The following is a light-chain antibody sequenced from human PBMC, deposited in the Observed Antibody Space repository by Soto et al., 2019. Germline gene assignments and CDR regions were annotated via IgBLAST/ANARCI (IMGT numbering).Light chain of an antibody. Sequence: QSVLTQPASVSGSPGQSITISCTGTSDDVGSYKFVSWYQQHPGKDPKLIIYEVSKRPSGVSNRFSGSKSGNTASLTVSGLQSEDEADYYCCSYAGSRTSLYVFGTGTKLTVL. CDR1: SDDVGSYKF. CDR3: CSYAGSRTSLYV. J-gene: IGLJ1*01. CDR2: EVS. V-gene: IGLV2-23*02.